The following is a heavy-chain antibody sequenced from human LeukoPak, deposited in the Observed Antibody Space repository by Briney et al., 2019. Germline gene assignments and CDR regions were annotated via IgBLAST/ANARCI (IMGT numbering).Heavy chain of an antibody. CDR1: GYTFISYA. D-gene: IGHD3-10*01. CDR2: INAGNGDT. V-gene: IGHV1-3*01. Sequence: ASVKVSCEASGYTFISYALHWVRQAPGQTLEWLGWINAGNGDTKYSQKFQGRVIITRDTSASTAYMELSSLRSEDTAVYYCTIDPLYYSGSGSPWGQGTLVTVSS. J-gene: IGHJ5*02. CDR3: TIDPLYYSGSGSP.